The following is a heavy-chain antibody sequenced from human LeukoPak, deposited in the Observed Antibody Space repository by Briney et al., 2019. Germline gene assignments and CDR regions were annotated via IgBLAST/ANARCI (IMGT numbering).Heavy chain of an antibody. CDR2: IYTSGST. D-gene: IGHD6-19*01. CDR1: GGSISSYY. V-gene: IGHV4-4*07. J-gene: IGHJ3*02. CDR3: ARDARVAVAGTMYAFDI. Sequence: SETLSLTCTVSGGSISSYYWSWIRQPAGKGLEWNGRIYTSGSTNYNPSLKSRVTMSVDTSKNQFSLKLSSVTAADTAVYYCARDARVAVAGTMYAFDIWGQGTMVTVSS.